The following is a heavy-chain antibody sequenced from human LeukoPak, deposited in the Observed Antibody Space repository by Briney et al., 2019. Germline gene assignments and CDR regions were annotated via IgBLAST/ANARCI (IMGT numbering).Heavy chain of an antibody. V-gene: IGHV3-15*01. CDR3: TIGYSSSWCFDY. J-gene: IGHJ4*02. CDR2: IKSKTDGGTT. Sequence: GGSLRLSCAASGFTFSNAWMSWVRQAPGKGLEWVGRIKSKTDGGTTDYAAPVKGRFTISRDDSKNTLYLQMNSLKTEDTAVYYCTIGYSSSWCFDYWGQGTLVTVSS. CDR1: GFTFSNAW. D-gene: IGHD6-13*01.